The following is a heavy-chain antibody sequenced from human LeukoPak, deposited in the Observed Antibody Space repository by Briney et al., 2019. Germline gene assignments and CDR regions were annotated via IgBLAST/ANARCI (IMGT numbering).Heavy chain of an antibody. J-gene: IGHJ4*02. D-gene: IGHD2-2*01. CDR1: GGSLSSGGYY. Sequence: SQTLSLTCTVSGGSLSSGGYYWSWIRQPPGKGLEWIGYIYHSGSTYYNPSLKSRVTISVDRSKNQFSLKLSSVTAADTAVYYCATCSTSCQSWGQGTLVTVSS. CDR2: IYHSGST. CDR3: ATCSTSCQS. V-gene: IGHV4-30-2*01.